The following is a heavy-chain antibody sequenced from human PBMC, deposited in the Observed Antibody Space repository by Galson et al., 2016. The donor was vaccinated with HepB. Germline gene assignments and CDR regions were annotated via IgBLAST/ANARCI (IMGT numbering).Heavy chain of an antibody. V-gene: IGHV3-53*01. Sequence: SLRLSCAASGFTVSSNCMSWVRQAPGKGLEWVSLIYSGGTTFYADSVKGRFPISRDNSKSTLYLQMNSLRAEDTAVYYCARDWRGSGSYNPYYYYGMDVWGQGTTVTVSS. CDR1: GFTVSSNC. CDR3: ARDWRGSGSYNPYYYYGMDV. CDR2: IYSGGTT. J-gene: IGHJ6*02. D-gene: IGHD3-10*01.